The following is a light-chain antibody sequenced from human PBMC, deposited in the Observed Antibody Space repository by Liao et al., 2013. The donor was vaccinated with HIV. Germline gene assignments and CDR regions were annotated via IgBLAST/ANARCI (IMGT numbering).Light chain of an antibody. CDR1: KLGDKY. V-gene: IGLV3-1*01. J-gene: IGLJ1*01. CDR2: QDN. Sequence: SYELTQPRSLSVSPGQTASITCSGDKLGDKYACWYQQKPGQSPVLVIYQDNQRPSGIPERFSGSNSGNTATLTISETQATDEADYYCQVWDSFSTFVFGTGTKVTVL. CDR3: QVWDSFSTFV.